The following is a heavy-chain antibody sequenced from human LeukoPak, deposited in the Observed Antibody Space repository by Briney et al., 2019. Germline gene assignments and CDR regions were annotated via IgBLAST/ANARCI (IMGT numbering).Heavy chain of an antibody. Sequence: PGGSLRLSCAASGFTFSSYGMHWVRQAPGKGLEWVAVIWYDGSNKYYADSVKGRFTISRDNSKNTLYLQMNSLRAQDTAVYYCARPWTWELLIFDYWGQGTLVTVSS. CDR2: IWYDGSNK. CDR3: ARPWTWELLIFDY. CDR1: GFTFSSYG. J-gene: IGHJ4*02. D-gene: IGHD1-26*01. V-gene: IGHV3-33*01.